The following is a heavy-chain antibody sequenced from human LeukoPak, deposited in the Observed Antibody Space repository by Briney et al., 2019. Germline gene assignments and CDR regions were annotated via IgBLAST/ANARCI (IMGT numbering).Heavy chain of an antibody. J-gene: IGHJ4*02. D-gene: IGHD2-8*01. CDR1: GYTFTSSG. CDR3: ARVVYADNDY. CDR2: ISAYNGNT. Sequence: ASVKVSCKASGYTFTSSGFTWVRQPRGQGLEWMGLISAYNGNTYFAPKFDGRPTMTTETSTSTAYMELRNLKSDDTAVYYCARVVYADNDYWGQGTLVIVSS. V-gene: IGHV1-18*01.